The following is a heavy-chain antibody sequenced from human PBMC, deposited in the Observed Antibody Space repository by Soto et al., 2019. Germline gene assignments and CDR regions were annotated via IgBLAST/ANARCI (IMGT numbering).Heavy chain of an antibody. CDR2: ISYDGSNK. Sequence: GGSLRLSCAASGFTFSSYAMHWVRQAPGKGLEWVAVISYDGSNKYYADSVKGRFTISRDNSKNTLYLQMNSPRAEDTAVYYCARVGCSGGSCYSDYYYYGMDVWGQGTTVTVSS. CDR1: GFTFSSYA. CDR3: ARVGCSGGSCYSDYYYYGMDV. J-gene: IGHJ6*02. V-gene: IGHV3-30-3*01. D-gene: IGHD2-15*01.